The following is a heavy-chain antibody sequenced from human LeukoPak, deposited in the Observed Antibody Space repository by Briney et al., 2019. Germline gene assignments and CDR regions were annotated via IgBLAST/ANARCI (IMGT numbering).Heavy chain of an antibody. D-gene: IGHD6-13*01. CDR1: GFTFSSHW. CDR3: ARKEGSSWSAYFDY. J-gene: IGHJ4*02. CDR2: INTDGIRT. V-gene: IGHV3-74*01. Sequence: GGSLRLSCAASGFTFSSHWMHWVRQAPGKGLVWVSRINTDGIRTAYADSVKGRFTISRDNAKNTLYLQMNSLRAEDTAVYYCARKEGSSWSAYFDYWGQGTLVTVSS.